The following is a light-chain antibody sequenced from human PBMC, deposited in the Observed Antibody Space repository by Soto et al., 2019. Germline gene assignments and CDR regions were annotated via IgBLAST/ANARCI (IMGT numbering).Light chain of an antibody. J-gene: IGKJ4*01. Sequence: IQLTQAPSSLSASVVDRGTGTCRASQDIRNYLAWYQQKPGKATKLLICDASTLYSGVPSRFSGSGSGTDFTLTISGMQPEDFAAYYCKKLRSYQSTFGGGHKV. CDR1: QDIRNY. CDR2: DAS. CDR3: KKLRSYQST. V-gene: IGKV1-9*01.